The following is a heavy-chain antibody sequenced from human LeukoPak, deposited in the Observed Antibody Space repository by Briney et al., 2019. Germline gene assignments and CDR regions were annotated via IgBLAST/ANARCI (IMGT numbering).Heavy chain of an antibody. J-gene: IGHJ5*02. D-gene: IGHD1-14*01. CDR3: ARYRFFDP. V-gene: IGHV3-23*01. Sequence: GGSLRLSCAASGFTFSGYAMSWVRQAPGKGLEWVSVISGSGGGTYYADSVKGRFTISRDNSKNTLSLQMNSLRDEDTAVYYCARYRFFDPWGQGTLVTVSS. CDR1: GFTFSGYA. CDR2: ISGSGGGT.